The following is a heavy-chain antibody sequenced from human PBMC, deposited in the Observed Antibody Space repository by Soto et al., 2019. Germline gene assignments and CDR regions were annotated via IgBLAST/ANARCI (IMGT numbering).Heavy chain of an antibody. J-gene: IGHJ6*02. CDR2: ISGSGGST. Sequence: GGSLRLSCAASGFTFSSYAMSWVRQAPGKGLEWVSAISGSGGSTYYADSVKGRFTISRDNSKNTLYLQMNSLRAEDTAVYYCARVLGRLSHLYYYGMDVWGQGTTVTVSS. D-gene: IGHD6-25*01. CDR3: ARVLGRLSHLYYYGMDV. CDR1: GFTFSSYA. V-gene: IGHV3-23*01.